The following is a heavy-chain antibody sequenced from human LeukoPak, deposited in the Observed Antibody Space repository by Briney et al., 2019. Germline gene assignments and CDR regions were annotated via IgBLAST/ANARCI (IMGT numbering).Heavy chain of an antibody. V-gene: IGHV4-59*01. Sequence: PSETLSLTCTVSGGSISSYYWSWIRQPPGKGLEWIGYIYYRGSTNYNPSLKSRVTISVDTSKNQFSLKLSSVTAADTAVYYCARETRNDAYDYWGQGTLVTVSS. CDR2: IYYRGST. CDR1: GGSISSYY. CDR3: ARETRNDAYDY. J-gene: IGHJ4*02. D-gene: IGHD1-1*01.